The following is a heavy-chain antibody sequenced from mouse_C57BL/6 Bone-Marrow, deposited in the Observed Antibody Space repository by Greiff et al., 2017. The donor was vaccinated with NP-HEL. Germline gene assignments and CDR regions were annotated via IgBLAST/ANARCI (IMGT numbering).Heavy chain of an antibody. J-gene: IGHJ2*01. D-gene: IGHD1-1*01. CDR2: ISSGSSTV. Sequence: EVKLVESGGGLVKPGGSLKLSCAASGFTFSDYGMHWVRQAPEKGLEWVAYISSGSSTVYYADTVKGRFTISRDNAKNTLFLQLTRLRSEDTAMYYCARGYYGSSSDYWGQGTTLTVSS. CDR1: GFTFSDYG. V-gene: IGHV5-17*01. CDR3: ARGYYGSSSDY.